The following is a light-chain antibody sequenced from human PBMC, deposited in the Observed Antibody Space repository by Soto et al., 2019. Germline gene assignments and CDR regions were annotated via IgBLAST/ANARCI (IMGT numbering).Light chain of an antibody. CDR1: QSVSSSY. V-gene: IGKV3-20*01. Sequence: EIVLTLSPGTLSLSPGERATLSCRASQSVSSSYLAWYRQKPGQAPRLLIYGASSRATGIPDRFSGSGSGTDFTLTISRLEPEDFAVYYCQQYGSSPWTFGQGTKVDIK. CDR2: GAS. J-gene: IGKJ1*01. CDR3: QQYGSSPWT.